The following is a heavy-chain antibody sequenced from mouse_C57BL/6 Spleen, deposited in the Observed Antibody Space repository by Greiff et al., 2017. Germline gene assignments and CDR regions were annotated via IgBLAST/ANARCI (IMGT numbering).Heavy chain of an antibody. CDR1: GYAFSSSW. D-gene: IGHD2-5*01. CDR2: IYPGDGDT. CDR3: ARAAYYNNYDYAMDC. J-gene: IGHJ4*01. Sequence: QVQLQQSGPELVKPGASVKISCKASGYAFSSSWMNWVKQRPGKGLEWIGRIYPGDGDTNYNGKFKGKATLTADKSSSTAYMQLSSLTSEDSAVYFCARAAYYNNYDYAMDCWGQGTSVTVS. V-gene: IGHV1-82*01.